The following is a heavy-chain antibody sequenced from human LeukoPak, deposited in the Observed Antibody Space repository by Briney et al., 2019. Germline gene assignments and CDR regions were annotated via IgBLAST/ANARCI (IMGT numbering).Heavy chain of an antibody. Sequence: SGTLSLTCTVSGGSISSGGYYWSWIRQHPGKGLEWIGYIYYSGSTYYNPSLKSRVTISVDTSKNQFSLKLSSVTAADTAVYYCARERVVIKVPDYWGQGTLVTVSS. CDR2: IYYSGST. J-gene: IGHJ4*02. CDR3: ARERVVIKVPDY. V-gene: IGHV4-31*03. D-gene: IGHD3-3*01. CDR1: GGSISSGGYY.